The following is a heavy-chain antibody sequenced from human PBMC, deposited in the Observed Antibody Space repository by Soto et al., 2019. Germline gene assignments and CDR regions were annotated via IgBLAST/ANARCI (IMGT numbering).Heavy chain of an antibody. D-gene: IGHD3-9*01. Sequence: ASVKVSCKASGGTFSSYAISWVRQAPGQGLEWMGGIIPIFGTANYAQKFQGRVTITADESTSTAYMGLSSLRSEDTAVYYCARDVLSSYYDILTGSYYFDYWGQGTLVTVSS. CDR1: GGTFSSYA. J-gene: IGHJ4*02. CDR2: IIPIFGTA. CDR3: ARDVLSSYYDILTGSYYFDY. V-gene: IGHV1-69*13.